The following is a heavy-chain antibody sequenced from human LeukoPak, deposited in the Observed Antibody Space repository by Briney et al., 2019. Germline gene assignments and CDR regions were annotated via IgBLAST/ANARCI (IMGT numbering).Heavy chain of an antibody. D-gene: IGHD3-10*01. CDR3: AKQDGAMVRGVYPLDY. CDR2: VSGSGGDT. CDR1: GFSVSNNY. J-gene: IGHJ4*02. Sequence: GGSLRLSCAASGFSVSNNYMSWVRQAPGEGLEWVSAVSGSGGDTYYADSVKGRFTISRDNSKNTLYLQMNSLRAEDTAVYYCAKQDGAMVRGVYPLDYWGQGTLVTVSS. V-gene: IGHV3-23*01.